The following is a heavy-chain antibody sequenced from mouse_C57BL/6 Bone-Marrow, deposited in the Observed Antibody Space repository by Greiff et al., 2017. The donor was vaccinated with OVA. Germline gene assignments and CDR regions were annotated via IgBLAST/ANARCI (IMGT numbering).Heavy chain of an antibody. D-gene: IGHD2-5*01. CDR3: TEAYYSNFFDY. Sequence: EVMLVESGGGLVQPGGSMKLSCVASGFTFSNYWMNWVRQSPEKGLEWVAQIRLKSDNYATHYAESVKGRFTISRDDSKSSVYLQMNNLRAEDTGIYYCTEAYYSNFFDYWGQGTTLTVSS. CDR1: GFTFSNYW. CDR2: IRLKSDNYAT. J-gene: IGHJ2*01. V-gene: IGHV6-3*01.